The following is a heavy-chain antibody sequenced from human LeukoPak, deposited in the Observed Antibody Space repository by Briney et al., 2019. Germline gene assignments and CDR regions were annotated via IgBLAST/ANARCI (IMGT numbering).Heavy chain of an antibody. D-gene: IGHD4-17*01. CDR1: GFTFSSYG. CDR2: IWYDGSNK. J-gene: IGHJ5*02. Sequence: GGSLRLSCAASGFTFSSYGMHWVRQAPGKGLEWVAVIWYDGSNKYYADSVKGRFTISRDNSKNTLYLQMNSLRAEDTAVYYCARDLNYGDYGFDPWAREPWSPSPQ. CDR3: ARDLNYGDYGFDP. V-gene: IGHV3-33*01.